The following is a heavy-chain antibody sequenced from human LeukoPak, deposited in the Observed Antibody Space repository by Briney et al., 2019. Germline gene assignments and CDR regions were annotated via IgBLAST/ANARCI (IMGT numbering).Heavy chain of an antibody. Sequence: GGSLRLSCAASGFTFSRFGMHWVRQGPGKGLECMAVIWYDGSNKYYADSVKGRFTISRDNSKNTLYLEMNSLRAEDTAVYYCARDYYYDSSGYWDYYFDYWGQGTLVSVSS. J-gene: IGHJ4*02. CDR2: IWYDGSNK. D-gene: IGHD3-22*01. V-gene: IGHV3-33*01. CDR1: GFTFSRFG. CDR3: ARDYYYDSSGYWDYYFDY.